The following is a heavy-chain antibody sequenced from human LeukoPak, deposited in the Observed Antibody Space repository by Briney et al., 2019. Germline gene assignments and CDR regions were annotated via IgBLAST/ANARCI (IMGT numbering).Heavy chain of an antibody. Sequence: GASVKVSCKASGGTFSSYAISWVRKAPAQGLEWMGRINPNSGGTNYAQKFQGRVTMTRDTSISTAYMELSRLRSDDTAVYYCARVESDHSFGYWGQGTLVTVSS. D-gene: IGHD3-3*01. V-gene: IGHV1-2*06. CDR3: ARVESDHSFGY. CDR1: GGTFSSYA. CDR2: INPNSGGT. J-gene: IGHJ4*02.